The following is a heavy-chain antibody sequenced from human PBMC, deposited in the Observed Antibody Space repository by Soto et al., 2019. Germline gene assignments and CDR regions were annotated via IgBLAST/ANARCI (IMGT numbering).Heavy chain of an antibody. Sequence: PSETLSLTCTVSGGSISSYYWSWIRQPPGKGLEWIGYIYYSGSTNYNPSLKSRVTISVDTSKNQFSLKLSSVTAADTAVYYCARGGYSGSYYGQVDAFDIWGQGTMVTVSS. CDR1: GGSISSYY. CDR3: ARGGYSGSYYGQVDAFDI. D-gene: IGHD1-26*01. V-gene: IGHV4-59*01. CDR2: IYYSGST. J-gene: IGHJ3*02.